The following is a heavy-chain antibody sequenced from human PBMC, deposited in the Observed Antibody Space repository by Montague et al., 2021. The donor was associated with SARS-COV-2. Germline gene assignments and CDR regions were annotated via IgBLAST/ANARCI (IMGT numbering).Heavy chain of an antibody. CDR1: GDSVWGDTAA. CDR3: VRDTGSAQAGFDA. Sequence: CAISGDSVWGDTAAWNWIRQSPSLGFEWLGRTNYRSKWTSDYATSVEGRISIDPDTSKNQFFLHLRSVTPEDTGVYYCVRDTGSAQAGFDAWGQGTLVTVSS. D-gene: IGHD4-17*01. CDR2: TNYRSKWTS. V-gene: IGHV6-1*01. J-gene: IGHJ4*02.